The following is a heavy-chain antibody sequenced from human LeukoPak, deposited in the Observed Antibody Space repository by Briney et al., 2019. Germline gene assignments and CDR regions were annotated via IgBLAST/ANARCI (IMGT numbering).Heavy chain of an antibody. Sequence: GGSLRLSCAASGFTFSRYWMSWVRQAPGKGLEWVANMKQDGSEKYYVDSVKGRFTISRDNAKNSLYLQMNSLRAEDTAVYYCASDRGYCSSTSCYLDGYNSGIDYWGQGTLVTVSS. CDR1: GFTFSRYW. J-gene: IGHJ4*02. CDR2: MKQDGSEK. V-gene: IGHV3-7*01. D-gene: IGHD2-2*01. CDR3: ASDRGYCSSTSCYLDGYNSGIDY.